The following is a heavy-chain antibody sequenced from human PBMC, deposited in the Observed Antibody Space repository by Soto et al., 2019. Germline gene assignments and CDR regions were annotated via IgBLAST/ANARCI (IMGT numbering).Heavy chain of an antibody. CDR2: VYYTGST. CDR1: GGSISGSY. Sequence: SETLSLTCSVSGGSISGSYWSWIRQSPGKGLEWLGYVYYTGSTNYSPSLRSRVSISVDTSKNEFSLRLSSVTAADTAVYFCARSIAVPGAHIDYWGQGTQVTVS. J-gene: IGHJ4*02. V-gene: IGHV4-59*01. CDR3: ARSIAVPGAHIDY. D-gene: IGHD6-19*01.